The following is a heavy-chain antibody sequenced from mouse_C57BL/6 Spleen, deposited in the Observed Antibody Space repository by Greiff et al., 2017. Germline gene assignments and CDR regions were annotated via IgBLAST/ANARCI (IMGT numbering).Heavy chain of an antibody. CDR2: INPNNGGT. V-gene: IGHV1-26*01. D-gene: IGHD2-4*01. Sequence: VQLQQSGPELVKPGASVKISCKASGYTFTDYYMNWVKQSHGKSLEWIGDINPNNGGTSYNQKFKGKATLTVDKSSSTAYMELRSLTSEDSAVYYCAFYYDPSYAMDYWGQGTSVTVSS. J-gene: IGHJ4*01. CDR3: AFYYDPSYAMDY. CDR1: GYTFTDYY.